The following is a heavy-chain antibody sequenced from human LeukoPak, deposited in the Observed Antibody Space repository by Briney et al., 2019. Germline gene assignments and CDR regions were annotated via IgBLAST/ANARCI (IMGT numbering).Heavy chain of an antibody. CDR3: AKGGYGGNSGSSYYMDV. Sequence: GGSLRLSCAASGFTFSSYAMSWVRQAPGKGLEWVSAISGSGGSTYYADSVKGRFTISRDNSKNTLYLQMNSLRAEDTAVYYCAKGGYGGNSGSSYYMDVWGKGTTVTVSS. J-gene: IGHJ6*03. CDR1: GFTFSSYA. CDR2: ISGSGGST. D-gene: IGHD4-23*01. V-gene: IGHV3-23*01.